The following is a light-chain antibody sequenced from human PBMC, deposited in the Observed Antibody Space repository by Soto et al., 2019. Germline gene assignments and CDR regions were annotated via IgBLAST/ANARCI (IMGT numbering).Light chain of an antibody. CDR2: DAS. Sequence: DIQMTRSPSTLSASVGDRVTITCPASQSISSWLAWYQQKPGKAPKLLIYDASSLESGVPSRFSGSGSGTEFTLTISSLQPDDFATYYCQQYNSRTFGQGTKVEIK. CDR3: QQYNSRT. CDR1: QSISSW. V-gene: IGKV1-5*01. J-gene: IGKJ1*01.